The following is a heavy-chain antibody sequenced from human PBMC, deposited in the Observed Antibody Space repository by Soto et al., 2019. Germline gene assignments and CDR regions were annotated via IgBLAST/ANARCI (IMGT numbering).Heavy chain of an antibody. D-gene: IGHD6-6*01. CDR3: ARGIYSTSSFFDS. V-gene: IGHV4-30-4*01. Sequence: SETLSLTCTVSGDSISTVDYYWNWIRQPPGKGLEWIGYIYYSGNTYYIPSLKSRVTISVDTSKNQISLKLNSVPAADTAVYYCARGIYSTSSFFDSWGQGTLVTVSS. CDR2: IYYSGNT. CDR1: GDSISTVDYY. J-gene: IGHJ4*02.